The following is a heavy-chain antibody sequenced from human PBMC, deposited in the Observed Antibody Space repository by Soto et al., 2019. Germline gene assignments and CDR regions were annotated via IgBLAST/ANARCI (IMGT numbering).Heavy chain of an antibody. D-gene: IGHD2-2*01. CDR1: GYTFTSYG. V-gene: IGHV1-2*04. Sequence: ASVKVSCKASGYTFTSYGISWVRQAPGQGLEWMGWISPYSGGTNYAQKFQGWVTMTRDTSISTAYMELSRLRSDDTAVYYCARTGCSSTSCYFPFDYWGQGTLVTVSS. CDR2: ISPYSGGT. J-gene: IGHJ4*02. CDR3: ARTGCSSTSCYFPFDY.